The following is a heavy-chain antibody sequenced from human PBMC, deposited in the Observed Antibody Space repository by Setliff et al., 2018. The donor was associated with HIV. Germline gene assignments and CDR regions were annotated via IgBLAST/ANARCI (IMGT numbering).Heavy chain of an antibody. CDR1: GYTFSSYA. Sequence: SVKVSCKASGYTFSSYAISWVRQAPGQGLEWMGGNIPIFGTANYAQKFQGRVTITTDESTSTAYMELSSLRSEDTAVYYCAREGNFSRVFDPWGQGTLVTVSS. CDR3: AREGNFSRVFDP. CDR2: NIPIFGTA. J-gene: IGHJ5*02. V-gene: IGHV1-69*05. D-gene: IGHD2-2*01.